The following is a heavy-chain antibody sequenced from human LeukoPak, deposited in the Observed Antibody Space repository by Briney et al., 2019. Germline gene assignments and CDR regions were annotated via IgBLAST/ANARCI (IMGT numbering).Heavy chain of an antibody. V-gene: IGHV3-21*01. Sequence: GGAPRLSCAASGFTFSSYSMNWVRQAPGEGVGWVSSISSSSSYIYYADSVKGRFTISRDNAKNSLYLQMNSLRAEDTAVYYCARTDNWKTIRAPWGQGTLVTVSS. CDR1: GFTFSSYS. CDR3: ARTDNWKTIRAP. D-gene: IGHD1-20*01. J-gene: IGHJ5*02. CDR2: ISSSSSYI.